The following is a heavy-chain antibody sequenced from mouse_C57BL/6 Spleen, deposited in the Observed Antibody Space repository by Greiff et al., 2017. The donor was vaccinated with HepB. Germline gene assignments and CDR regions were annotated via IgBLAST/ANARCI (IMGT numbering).Heavy chain of an antibody. J-gene: IGHJ3*01. Sequence: QVQLQQSGPELVKPGASVKISCKASGYAFSSSWMNWVKQRPGKGLEWIGRIYPGDGDTNYNGKFKGKATLTADKSSSTAYMQLSSLTSEDSAVDFCARGPLFAYWGQGTLVTVSA. D-gene: IGHD6-1*01. CDR3: ARGPLFAY. V-gene: IGHV1-82*01. CDR2: IYPGDGDT. CDR1: GYAFSSSW.